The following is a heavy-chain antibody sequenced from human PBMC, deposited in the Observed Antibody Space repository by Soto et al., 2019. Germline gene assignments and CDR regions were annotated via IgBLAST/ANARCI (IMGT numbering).Heavy chain of an antibody. D-gene: IGHD2-8*02. Sequence: PSETLSLTCTVSGGSISSYYWSWIRQPPGKGLEWIGYIYYSGSTNYNPSLKSRVTISVDTSKNQFSLKLSSVTAADTAVYYCASTTGSRTPLEHSTWFDPWGQGTLVTVSS. V-gene: IGHV4-59*08. CDR2: IYYSGST. CDR1: GGSISSYY. CDR3: ASTTGSRTPLEHSTWFDP. J-gene: IGHJ5*02.